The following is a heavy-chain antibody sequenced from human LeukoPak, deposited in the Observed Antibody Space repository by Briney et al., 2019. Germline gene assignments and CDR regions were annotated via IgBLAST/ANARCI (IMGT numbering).Heavy chain of an antibody. Sequence: GGSLRLSCAASGFTVSSNYMSWVRQAPGKGLEWVSVIYSGGSTYYADSVKGRFTISRDNSKNTLFLQMNSLRAEDTAIYFCAKSRLGMGYSSTWYPGDYWGQGTLVTVSS. J-gene: IGHJ4*02. V-gene: IGHV3-53*01. D-gene: IGHD6-13*01. CDR3: AKSRLGMGYSSTWYPGDY. CDR1: GFTVSSNY. CDR2: IYSGGST.